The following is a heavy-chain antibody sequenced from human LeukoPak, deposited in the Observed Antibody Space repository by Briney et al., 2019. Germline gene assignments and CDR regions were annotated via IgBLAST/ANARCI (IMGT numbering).Heavy chain of an antibody. J-gene: IGHJ4*02. D-gene: IGHD4-17*01. V-gene: IGHV3-23*01. CDR1: GFTFSSYA. CDR3: ANLYGDFGFDY. CDR2: ISGSGGST. Sequence: GGSLRLSCAASGFTFSSYAMSWVRQAPGKGLEWVSAISGSGGSTYYADPVKGRLSISRENSKNTLYLQMNSLRAEDTAVYYCANLYGDFGFDYWGQGTMVTVSS.